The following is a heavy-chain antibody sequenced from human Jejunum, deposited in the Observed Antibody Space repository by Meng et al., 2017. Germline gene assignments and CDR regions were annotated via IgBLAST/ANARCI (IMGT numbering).Heavy chain of an antibody. D-gene: IGHD5-12*01. CDR2: IYYSGST. V-gene: IGHV4-31*03. CDR3: ARGDTGYSGYVFGY. CDR1: GGSITTGGYY. J-gene: IGHJ4*02. Sequence: GQTQESGPGLVKPSQTLSLTCSVSGGSITTGGYYWSWIRQHPGKGLEWIGHIYYSGSTHYNPSLKSRVTISIDTSQNQFSLKLSSVTAADTAVYYCARGDTGYSGYVFGYWGQGTLVTVSS.